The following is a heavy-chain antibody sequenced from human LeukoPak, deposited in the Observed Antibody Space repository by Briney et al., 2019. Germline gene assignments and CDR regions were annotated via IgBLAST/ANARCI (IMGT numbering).Heavy chain of an antibody. CDR2: IYYSGST. V-gene: IGHV4-39*01. D-gene: IGHD6-13*01. CDR1: GGSISSSSYY. J-gene: IGHJ4*02. Sequence: SETLSLTCTVSGGSISSSSYYWGWIRQPPGKGLEWIGSIYYSGSTYYNPSLKSRVTISVDTSKNQFSLKLSSVTAADTAVYYCARLRSEGLLLAAAGYFDYWGQGTLVTVSS. CDR3: ARLRSEGLLLAAAGYFDY.